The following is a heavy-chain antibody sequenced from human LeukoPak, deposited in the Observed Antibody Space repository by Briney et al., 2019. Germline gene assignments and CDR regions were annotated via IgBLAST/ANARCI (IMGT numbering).Heavy chain of an antibody. D-gene: IGHD1-1*01. J-gene: IGHJ4*02. CDR2: IYSSGST. V-gene: IGHV4-59*11. Sequence: PSETLSLTCTVSGGSISSHYWSWIRQPPGKGLEWIGYIYSSGSTNYNPSLKSRVTISVDTSKNQFSLKLSSVTAADTAVYYCARDRYGSYLDYWGQGTLVTVSS. CDR1: GGSISSHY. CDR3: ARDRYGSYLDY.